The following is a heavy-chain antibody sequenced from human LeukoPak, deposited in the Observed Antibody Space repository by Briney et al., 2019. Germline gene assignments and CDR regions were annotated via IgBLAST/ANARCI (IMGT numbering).Heavy chain of an antibody. CDR2: IIPIFGTA. CDR1: GGTFSSYA. J-gene: IGHJ4*02. Sequence: VASVKVSCKASGGTFSSYAISWVRQAPGQGLEWMGGIIPIFGTANYAQKFQGRVTITTDESTSTAYMELSSLRSEDTAVYYCARGWVPAAILHYWGQGTLVTVSS. D-gene: IGHD2-2*01. V-gene: IGHV1-69*05. CDR3: ARGWVPAAILHY.